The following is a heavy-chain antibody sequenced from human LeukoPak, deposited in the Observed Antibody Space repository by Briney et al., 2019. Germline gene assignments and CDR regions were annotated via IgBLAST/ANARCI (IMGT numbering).Heavy chain of an antibody. CDR2: IRYDGSNK. D-gene: IGHD6-19*01. CDR1: GFTFSGYG. CDR3: ARDLKRGYSSGRYSWGTGSSNDY. J-gene: IGHJ4*02. V-gene: IGHV3-30*02. Sequence: GGSLRLSCAASGFTFSGYGMHWVRQAPGKGLEWVAFIRYDGSNKYYADSVKGRFTISRDNSKNTLYLQMNSLRAEDTAVYYCARDLKRGYSSGRYSWGTGSSNDYWGQGTLVTVSS.